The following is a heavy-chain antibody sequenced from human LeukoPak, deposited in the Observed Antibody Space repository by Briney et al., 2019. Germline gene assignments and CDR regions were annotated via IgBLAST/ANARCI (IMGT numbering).Heavy chain of an antibody. CDR2: IYYSGST. V-gene: IGHV4-59*01. Sequence: PSETLSLTCTVSGGSISSYYWSWIRQPPGKGLEWIGYIYYSGSTNYNPSLKSRVTISVDTSKNQFSLKLSSVTAADTAVYYCARAGSGWYAGAFDIWGQGTMVTVSS. J-gene: IGHJ3*02. CDR3: ARAGSGWYAGAFDI. CDR1: GGSISSYY. D-gene: IGHD6-19*01.